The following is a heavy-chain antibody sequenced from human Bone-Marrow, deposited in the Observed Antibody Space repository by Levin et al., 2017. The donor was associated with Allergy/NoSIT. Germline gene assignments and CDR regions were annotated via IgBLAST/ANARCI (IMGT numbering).Heavy chain of an antibody. Sequence: GGSLRLSCAASGFTFSSYWMHWVRQAPGKGLVWVSRINGDGGSTFYADSVTGRFTISRDNAKNTLYLQMNSLSAEDTALYFCASEDVAAAGYFDNWGRGPRVTVSS. J-gene: IGHJ4*02. D-gene: IGHD6-13*01. CDR1: GFTFSSYW. CDR2: INGDGGST. CDR3: ASEDVAAAGYFDN. V-gene: IGHV3-74*01.